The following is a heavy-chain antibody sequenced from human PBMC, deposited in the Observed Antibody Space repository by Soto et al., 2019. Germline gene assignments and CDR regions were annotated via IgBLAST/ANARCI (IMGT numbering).Heavy chain of an antibody. CDR1: GFTLSSYS. V-gene: IGHV3-48*02. CDR2: ISSSSSTI. Sequence: EVQLVESGGGLVQPGGSLRLSCAASGFTLSSYSMNWVRQAPGKGLEWVSYISSSSSTIYYADSVKGRFTISRDNAKNSLYLQMNSLRDEDTAVYYCASVSSGWYHRYYWGQGTLVTVSS. J-gene: IGHJ4*02. D-gene: IGHD6-19*01. CDR3: ASVSSGWYHRYY.